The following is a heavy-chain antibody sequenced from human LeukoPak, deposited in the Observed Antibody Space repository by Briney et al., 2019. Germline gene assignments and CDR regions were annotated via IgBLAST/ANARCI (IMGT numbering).Heavy chain of an antibody. CDR2: IYNDGRT. CDR3: ARVPLQPTISNFDN. D-gene: IGHD2/OR15-2a*01. J-gene: IGHJ4*01. CDR1: GFTVSSNY. V-gene: IGHV3-53*04. Sequence: GGSLRLSCAASGFTVSSNYMSWVRQAPGKGPEWVSVIYNDGRTYYADSVKGRFTISRHNSKNTLYLQMNSLRAEDTAVYYCARVPLQPTISNFDNWGHGTLVTVSS.